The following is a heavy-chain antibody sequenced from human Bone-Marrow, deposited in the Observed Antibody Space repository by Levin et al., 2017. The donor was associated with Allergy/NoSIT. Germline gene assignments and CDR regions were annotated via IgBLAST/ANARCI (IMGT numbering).Heavy chain of an antibody. CDR1: EYTFKTYA. J-gene: IGHJ4*02. Sequence: ASVKVSCKASEYTFKTYAIHWVRQAPGQRLEWMGWINAGDGKSEYSQKFQRRVTITRDTSASTAYMELSSLRSEDTAVYYCARGRGNYYFDYWGQGALVTVSS. CDR2: INAGDGKS. D-gene: IGHD3-16*01. V-gene: IGHV1-3*01. CDR3: ARGRGNYYFDY.